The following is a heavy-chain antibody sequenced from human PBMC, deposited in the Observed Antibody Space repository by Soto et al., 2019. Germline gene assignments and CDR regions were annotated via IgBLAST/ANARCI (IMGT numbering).Heavy chain of an antibody. Sequence: QLQLQVSGPGLVKPSETLSLTCTVSGGSVSSSSDYWGWIRQPPGKGLQWIGNIQYSGNTYYNPSLNSRVTISIDTSKNQFSLKLSSVTAADTAVFYCARLIVDTSMADGTFDIWGQGTMVTVSS. CDR3: ARLIVDTSMADGTFDI. CDR1: GGSVSSSSDY. CDR2: IQYSGNT. V-gene: IGHV4-39*01. D-gene: IGHD5-18*01. J-gene: IGHJ3*02.